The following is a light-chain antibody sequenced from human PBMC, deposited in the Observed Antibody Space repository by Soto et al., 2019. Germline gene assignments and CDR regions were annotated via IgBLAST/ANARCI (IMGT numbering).Light chain of an antibody. V-gene: IGLV2-14*01. CDR1: SSDVGGYNY. CDR2: EVS. CDR3: NSYRTNYTWL. J-gene: IGLJ3*02. Sequence: QSALTQPASVSGSPGQSITISCTGTSSDVGGYNYVSWYQQHPGKAPKLIIYEVSNRHSGVSNRFSGSKSGNTASLTISGLQAEYEADYSCNSYRTNYTWLFGGGTKLTVL.